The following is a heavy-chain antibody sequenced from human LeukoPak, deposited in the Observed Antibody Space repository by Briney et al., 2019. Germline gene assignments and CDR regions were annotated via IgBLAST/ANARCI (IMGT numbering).Heavy chain of an antibody. CDR2: INTNTGNP. J-gene: IGHJ6*02. CDR1: GYTFTSYA. Sequence: ASVKVSCKASGYTFTSYAMNWVRQAPGQGLEWMGWINTNTGNPTYAQGFTGRFVFSFDTSVSTAYLQISSLKAEDTAVYYCASRGGVVGFYYYYGMDVWGQGTTVTVSS. D-gene: IGHD1-26*01. V-gene: IGHV7-4-1*02. CDR3: ASRGGVVGFYYYYGMDV.